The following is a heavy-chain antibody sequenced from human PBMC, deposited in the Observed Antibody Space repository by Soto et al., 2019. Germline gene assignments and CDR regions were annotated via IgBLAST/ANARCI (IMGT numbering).Heavy chain of an antibody. J-gene: IGHJ5*02. CDR2: INYSGST. CDR3: ARQGGGDGRAGLVPFDP. V-gene: IGHV4-39*01. Sequence: SETLARTSIVSSGSTSSSLNHWGWIRQPPGKGLEWIGNINYSGSTDYNPSLQSPLTLSVDTSNNQSSLKLRVVAATDMAVYYCARQGGGDGRAGLVPFDPWGQGILVTVSS. D-gene: IGHD3-10*01. CDR1: SGSTSSSLNH.